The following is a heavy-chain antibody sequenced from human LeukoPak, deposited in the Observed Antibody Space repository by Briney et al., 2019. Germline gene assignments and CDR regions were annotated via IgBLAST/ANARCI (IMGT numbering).Heavy chain of an antibody. D-gene: IGHD3-22*01. CDR1: GFTFDDYA. V-gene: IGHV3-43*02. CDR2: ISADGGST. CDR3: AKDRRRLVAVGVHYSFYYGMDV. Sequence: GGSLRLSCAASGFTFDDYAMNWVRQVPGKGLEWISLISADGGSTYYADSVRGRFTISRDSGKNSLFLQMNSLTTEDTALYYCAKDRRRLVAVGVHYSFYYGMDVWGQGTTVTVSS. J-gene: IGHJ6*02.